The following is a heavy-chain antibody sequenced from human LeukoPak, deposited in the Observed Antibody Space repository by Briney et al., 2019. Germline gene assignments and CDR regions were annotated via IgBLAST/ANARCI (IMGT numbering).Heavy chain of an antibody. V-gene: IGHV3-23*01. J-gene: IGHJ4*02. Sequence: PGGSLRLSCVASGFIFSTYGMSWVRRALEEGLEWGSTITAGGGSTYYADSVKRRFTISRDNSKNTLYLQMNSLRAEDTAIYYCVKGRYCGGTSCSYFDCWGQGTLVTFSS. CDR2: ITAGGGST. D-gene: IGHD2-2*01. CDR3: VKGRYCGGTSCSYFDC. CDR1: GFIFSTYG.